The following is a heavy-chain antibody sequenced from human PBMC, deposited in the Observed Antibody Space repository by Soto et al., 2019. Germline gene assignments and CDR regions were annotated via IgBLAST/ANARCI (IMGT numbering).Heavy chain of an antibody. V-gene: IGHV3-23*01. J-gene: IGHJ5*02. CDR2: ISGTGVNT. CDR1: GFIFSSYA. CDR3: AKDSVHNLYRTSSLEDCFGP. D-gene: IGHD6-6*01. Sequence: PRLSCEASGFIFSSYAITWVRQAPGKGLEWVSTISGTGVNTYYADSVKGRFTVSRDNSKNTVWLQMNSLRAADSSVYYCAKDSVHNLYRTSSLEDCFGPWGQGTLVTVSS.